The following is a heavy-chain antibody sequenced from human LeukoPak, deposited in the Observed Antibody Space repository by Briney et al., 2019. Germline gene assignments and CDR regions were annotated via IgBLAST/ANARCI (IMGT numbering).Heavy chain of an antibody. V-gene: IGHV1-69*01. CDR1: GGTFSSYA. Sequence: GSSVKVSCKASGGTFSSYAISWVRQAPGQGLEWMGGIIPIFGTANYAQKFQGRVTITADESTSTAYMELSSPRSEDTAVYYCARLSNYYDSSGQNSDAFDIWGQGTMVTVSS. J-gene: IGHJ3*02. CDR3: ARLSNYYDSSGQNSDAFDI. D-gene: IGHD3-22*01. CDR2: IIPIFGTA.